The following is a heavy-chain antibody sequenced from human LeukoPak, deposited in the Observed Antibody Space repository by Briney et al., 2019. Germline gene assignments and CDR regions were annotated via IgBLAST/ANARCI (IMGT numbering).Heavy chain of an antibody. CDR3: ARDRNSGSYSTIDY. J-gene: IGHJ4*02. V-gene: IGHV1-18*01. CDR1: GYTFTNYG. D-gene: IGHD1-26*01. CDR2: ISAYNGNT. Sequence: EASVKVSCKASGYTFTNYGFSWVRQAPGRGLEWMGWISAYNGNTNYAQNLQGRVTMTTDTSTSTASMELRSLRSDDTAVYYCARDRNSGSYSTIDYWGQGTLVTVSS.